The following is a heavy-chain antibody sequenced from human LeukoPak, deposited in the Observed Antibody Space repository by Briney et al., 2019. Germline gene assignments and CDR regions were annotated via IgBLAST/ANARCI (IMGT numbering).Heavy chain of an antibody. D-gene: IGHD6-13*01. CDR2: IDYTGST. J-gene: IGHJ4*02. Sequence: SETLSLTCTVSGGSISGYYWSWIRQPPGKGLEWIGLIDYTGSTIYNPSLKSRVTISVDTSKNQFSLILSSVTAADTAVYYCARHRVLAAGTGVFDHWGQGTLVTVSS. CDR3: ARHRVLAAGTGVFDH. CDR1: GGSISGYY. V-gene: IGHV4-59*08.